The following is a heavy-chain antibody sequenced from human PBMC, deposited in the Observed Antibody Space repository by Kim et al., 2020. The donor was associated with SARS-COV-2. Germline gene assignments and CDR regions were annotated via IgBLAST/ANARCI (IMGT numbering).Heavy chain of an antibody. D-gene: IGHD2-8*01. Sequence: LSLTCAASGFTFSRHEMNWVRQAPGKRLEWVSYITENGRTIYYADSVKGRFTISRDNAKSSLYLQMNSLRAEDTAVYYCARGKSVDAYWGQGTLVTV. CDR1: GFTFSRHE. CDR3: ARGKSVDAY. V-gene: IGHV3-48*03. J-gene: IGHJ4*02. CDR2: ITENGRTI.